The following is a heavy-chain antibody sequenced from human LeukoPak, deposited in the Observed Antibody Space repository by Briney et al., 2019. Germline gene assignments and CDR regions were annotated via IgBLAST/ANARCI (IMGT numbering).Heavy chain of an antibody. D-gene: IGHD3-16*01. CDR2: VSFDGKIE. CDR1: GFTFRHYS. CDR3: VRARVTRGLGY. V-gene: IGHV3-30*01. Sequence: GTSLRLSCAASGFTFRHYSMHWVRQAPGKGREWVAVVSFDGKIEYYADSVKGRFSISRDNFNSTLYLQMYRLRPDDMGLYYCVRARVTRGLGYWGEGTPVTVS. J-gene: IGHJ4*02.